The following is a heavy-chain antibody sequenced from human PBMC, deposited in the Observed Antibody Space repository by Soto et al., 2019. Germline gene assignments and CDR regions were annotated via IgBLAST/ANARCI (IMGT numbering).Heavy chain of an antibody. D-gene: IGHD3-22*01. CDR2: ISGSGGST. Sequence: WWSLRLSCSASVFTFSSYAMSWVRQAPGKGLEWVSAISGSGGSTYYADSVKGRFTISRDNSKNTLYLQMNSLRAEDTAVYYCALRTTYYYDSSGSPWGQGTLVTVSS. CDR3: ALRTTYYYDSSGSP. V-gene: IGHV3-23*01. CDR1: VFTFSSYA. J-gene: IGHJ5*02.